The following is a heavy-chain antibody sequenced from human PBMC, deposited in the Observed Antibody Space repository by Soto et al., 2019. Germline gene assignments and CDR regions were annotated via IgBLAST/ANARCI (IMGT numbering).Heavy chain of an antibody. Sequence: SETLSLTCSVSGDSISTVDYFWAWIRQPPGQALEYIGYIYKSATTYYNPSFESRVAISLDTSKSQFSLNVTSVTAADTAVYFCARGRYCLTGRCFPNWFDSWGQGTLVTGSS. J-gene: IGHJ5*01. V-gene: IGHV4-30-4*01. CDR2: IYKSATT. CDR1: GDSISTVDYF. D-gene: IGHD2-15*01. CDR3: ARGRYCLTGRCFPNWFDS.